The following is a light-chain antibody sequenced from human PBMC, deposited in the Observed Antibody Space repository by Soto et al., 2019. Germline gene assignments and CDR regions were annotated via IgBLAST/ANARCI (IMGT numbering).Light chain of an antibody. CDR3: AAWDGSLSGWV. J-gene: IGLJ3*02. CDR1: RSNIGSDA. CDR2: GNN. V-gene: IGLV1-44*01. Sequence: QSVLTQPPSASGTPGQRVTISCSGSRSNIGSDAVNWYQQLPGTAPKLLIFGNNKRPSGVPDRFSGSKSGTSGSLAISGLQSEDEADYYCAAWDGSLSGWVFGGGTKVTVL.